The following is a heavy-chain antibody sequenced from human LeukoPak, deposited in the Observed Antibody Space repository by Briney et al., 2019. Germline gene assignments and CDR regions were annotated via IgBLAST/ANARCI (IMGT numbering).Heavy chain of an antibody. CDR2: IYYGGST. D-gene: IGHD3-10*01. Sequence: SQTLSLTCTVSGGSISSGGYYWSWIRQHPGKGLEWIGYIYYGGSTYYNPSLKSRVTISVDTSKNQFSLKLSSVTAADTAVYYCARGPLWFGELPFDYWGQGTLVTVSS. CDR3: ARGPLWFGELPFDY. CDR1: GGSISSGGYY. J-gene: IGHJ4*02. V-gene: IGHV4-31*03.